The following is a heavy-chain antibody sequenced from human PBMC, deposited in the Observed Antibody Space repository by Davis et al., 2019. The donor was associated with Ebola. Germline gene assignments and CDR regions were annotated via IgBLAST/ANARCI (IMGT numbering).Heavy chain of an antibody. CDR3: ARAGYCRGGTCTSPPLDY. CDR1: GFSFTTYT. D-gene: IGHD2-15*01. CDR2: IGTRSVYI. V-gene: IGHV3-21*06. Sequence: PGGSLRLSCAASGFSFTTYTMKWVRQAPGKGLEWVSSIGTRSVYIYYADSVKGRFTISRDNGRNSLYLQINSLRAEDTAVYYCARAGYCRGGTCTSPPLDYWGQGTLATVS. J-gene: IGHJ4*02.